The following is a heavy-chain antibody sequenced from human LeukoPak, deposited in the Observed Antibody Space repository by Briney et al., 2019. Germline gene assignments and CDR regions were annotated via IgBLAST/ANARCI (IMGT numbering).Heavy chain of an antibody. CDR1: GFTFSSYA. J-gene: IGHJ4*02. D-gene: IGHD4/OR15-4a*01. CDR2: IKQDGSEK. Sequence: PGGSLRLSCAASGFTFSSYAMHWVRQAPGKGLEWVANIKQDGSEKYFVDSVKGRFTMSRDNAKNSLYLQMDSLRAEDTAIYYCARGSRCGANCRSGFYFDYWGQGDLVTVSS. CDR3: ARGSRCGANCRSGFYFDY. V-gene: IGHV3-7*01.